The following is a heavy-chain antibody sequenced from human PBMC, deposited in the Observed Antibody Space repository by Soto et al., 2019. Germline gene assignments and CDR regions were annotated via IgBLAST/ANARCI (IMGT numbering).Heavy chain of an antibody. CDR2: ISAYNGNT. CDR1: GYTVTIYG. D-gene: IGHD3-22*01. Sequence: SVKVSCKASGYTVTIYGVTGVRQAPGQGLEWMGWISAYNGNTNYAQKLQGRVTMTTDTSTSTAYVELRSLRSDDTAVYYCARDPETYDSSGYYHPHGVYYFDYWGQGTLVTVSS. V-gene: IGHV1-18*01. J-gene: IGHJ4*02. CDR3: ARDPETYDSSGYYHPHGVYYFDY.